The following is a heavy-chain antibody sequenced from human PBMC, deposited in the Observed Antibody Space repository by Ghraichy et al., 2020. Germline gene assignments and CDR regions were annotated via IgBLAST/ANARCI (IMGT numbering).Heavy chain of an antibody. D-gene: IGHD6-19*01. V-gene: IGHV3-9*01. J-gene: IGHJ6*02. CDR1: GFTFDDYA. CDR3: AGQRYSSGYYYYYGMDV. Sequence: LSLTCAASGFTFDDYAMHWVRQAPGKGLEWVSGISWNSGSIGYADSVKGRFTISRDNAKNSLYLQMNSLRAEDTALYYCAGQRYSSGYYYYYGMDVWGQGTTVTVSS. CDR2: ISWNSGSI.